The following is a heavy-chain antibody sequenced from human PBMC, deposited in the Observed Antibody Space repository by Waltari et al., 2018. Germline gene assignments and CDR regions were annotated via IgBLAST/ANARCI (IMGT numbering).Heavy chain of an antibody. V-gene: IGHV1-69*08. CDR2: IIPIFGTA. CDR1: GGTFNSFA. CDR3: ARVEMATVGTGYYYGMDV. J-gene: IGHJ6*02. D-gene: IGHD4-17*01. Sequence: QVQLVQSGAEVNKPGSSVKVPCTASGGTFNSFAISRVRKLPGQGLEWMGRIIPIFGTANYAQKFQGRVTITADKSTSTAYMELSSLRSEDTAVYYCARVEMATVGTGYYYGMDVWGQGTTVTVSS.